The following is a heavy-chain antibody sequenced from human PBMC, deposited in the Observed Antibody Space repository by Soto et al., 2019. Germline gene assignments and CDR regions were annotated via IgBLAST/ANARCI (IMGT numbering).Heavy chain of an antibody. D-gene: IGHD3-22*01. CDR2: ISGSGGST. CDR1: GFTFSSYA. CDR3: ARDYDSSGYPRYYFDY. Sequence: HPGGSLRLSCAASGFTFSSYAMSWVRQAPGKGLEWVSAISGSGGSTYYADSVKGRFTIPRDNSKNTLYLQMNSLRAEDTAVYYCARDYDSSGYPRYYFDYWGQGTLVTVS. V-gene: IGHV3-23*01. J-gene: IGHJ4*02.